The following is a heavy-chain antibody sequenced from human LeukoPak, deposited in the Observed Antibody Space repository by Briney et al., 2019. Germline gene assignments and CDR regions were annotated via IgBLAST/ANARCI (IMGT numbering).Heavy chain of an antibody. J-gene: IGHJ6*02. CDR3: ARVPLHCSSTSCHLWWEYYYYGMDV. V-gene: IGHV1-18*01. CDR2: ISAYNGNT. Sequence: ASVKVSCKASGYTFTSYGIGWVRQAPGQGLEWMGWISAYNGNTNYAQKLQGRVTMTTDTSTSTAYMELRSLRSDDTAVYYCARVPLHCSSTSCHLWWEYYYYGMDVWGQGTTVTVSS. D-gene: IGHD2-2*01. CDR1: GYTFTSYG.